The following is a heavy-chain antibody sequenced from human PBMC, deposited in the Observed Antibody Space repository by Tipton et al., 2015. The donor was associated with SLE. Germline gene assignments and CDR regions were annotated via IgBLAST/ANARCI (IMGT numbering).Heavy chain of an antibody. CDR3: ARVVAAAGTAFEI. V-gene: IGHV4-61*02. Sequence: LRLSCTVSGGSISSGSYYWSWIRQPAGKGLEWIGRIYTSGSTNYNPSLKSRVTISVDTSKNQFSLKLSSVTAADTAAYYCARVVAAAGTAFEIWGQGTMATGSS. J-gene: IGHJ3*02. CDR2: IYTSGST. D-gene: IGHD6-13*01. CDR1: GGSISSGSYY.